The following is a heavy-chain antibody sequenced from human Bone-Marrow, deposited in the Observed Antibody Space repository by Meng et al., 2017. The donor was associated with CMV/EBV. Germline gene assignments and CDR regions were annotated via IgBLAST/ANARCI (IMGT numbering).Heavy chain of an antibody. CDR2: IYYSGST. J-gene: IGHJ6*02. D-gene: IGHD5-18*01. V-gene: IGHV4-38-2*02. Sequence: SETLSLTCTVSGYSISSGYYWGWIRQPPGKGLEWIGSIYYSGSTYYNPSLKSRVTISVDTSKNQFSLKLSSVTAADTAVYYCARGGWIQLVYRYYYYGMDVWGQGTTVTVSS. CDR3: ARGGWIQLVYRYYYYGMDV. CDR1: GYSISSGYY.